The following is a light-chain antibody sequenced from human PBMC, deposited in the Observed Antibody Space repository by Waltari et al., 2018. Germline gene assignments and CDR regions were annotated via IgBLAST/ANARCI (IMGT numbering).Light chain of an antibody. CDR3: QQRSNWTPHT. J-gene: IGKJ2*01. CDR2: DAS. Sequence: EIVLTQSPATLSLSPGDTATLSCRASQSVGSYLAWYQQRPGQPPHLLIYDASNRATGVPARFRGSGSGTDFPLTISSLEAEDVAVYYCQQRSNWTPHTFGQGARLEIK. CDR1: QSVGSY. V-gene: IGKV3-11*01.